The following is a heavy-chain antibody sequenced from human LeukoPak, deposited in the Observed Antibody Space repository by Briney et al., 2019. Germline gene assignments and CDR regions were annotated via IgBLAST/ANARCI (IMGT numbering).Heavy chain of an antibody. Sequence: TSETLSLTCTVSGGSISSGSYYWSWIRQPAGKGLEWIGRIYTSGSTNYNPSLKSRVTMSVDTSKNQFSLKLSSVTAADTAVYYCARVVVFGVVSSDYYYYYMDVWGKGTTVTVSS. V-gene: IGHV4-61*02. CDR3: ARVVVFGVVSSDYYYYYMDV. J-gene: IGHJ6*03. CDR2: IYTSGST. D-gene: IGHD3-3*01. CDR1: GGSISSGSYY.